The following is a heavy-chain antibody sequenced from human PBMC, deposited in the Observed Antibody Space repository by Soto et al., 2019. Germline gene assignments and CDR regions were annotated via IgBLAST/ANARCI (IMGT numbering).Heavy chain of an antibody. CDR2: ISSSSNNK. CDR3: ARDPPRIAVRRDFDY. CDR1: GFTFSRYA. Sequence: PGGSLRLSCAASGFTFSRYAMNWVRQAPGKGLEWVSAISSSSNNKNYADSVKGRFTISRDNAKNSLYLQINSLRAEDTAVYYCARDPPRIAVRRDFDYWGQGTLVTVSS. V-gene: IGHV3-21*01. J-gene: IGHJ4*02. D-gene: IGHD6-6*01.